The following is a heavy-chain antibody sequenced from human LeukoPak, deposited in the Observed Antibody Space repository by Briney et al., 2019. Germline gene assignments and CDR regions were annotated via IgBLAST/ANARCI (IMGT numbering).Heavy chain of an antibody. V-gene: IGHV1-8*01. J-gene: IGHJ4*02. CDR1: GYTFTSYD. D-gene: IGHD3-10*01. CDR2: MNPNSGNT. Sequence: EASVKVSCKASGYTFTSYDINWARQATGQGLEWMGWMNPNSGNTGYAQKFQGRVTMTRNTSISTAYMELSSLRSEDTAVYYCARTRNYGSGSYPLGYWGQGTLVTVSS. CDR3: ARTRNYGSGSYPLGY.